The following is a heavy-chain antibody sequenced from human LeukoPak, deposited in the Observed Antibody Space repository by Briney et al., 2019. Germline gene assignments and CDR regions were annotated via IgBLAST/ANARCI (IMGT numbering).Heavy chain of an antibody. D-gene: IGHD2-2*01. Sequence: SETLSLTCSVSGYSFTSGHYWGWIRQPPGKGLEWIANIYHAGSAHCNPSLKSRVTISVDTSKNQFSLKLSSVTAADTAVYYCARYCTSTTCNYWGQGTLVTVSS. J-gene: IGHJ4*02. V-gene: IGHV4-38-2*01. CDR3: ARYCTSTTCNY. CDR1: GYSFTSGHY. CDR2: IYHAGSA.